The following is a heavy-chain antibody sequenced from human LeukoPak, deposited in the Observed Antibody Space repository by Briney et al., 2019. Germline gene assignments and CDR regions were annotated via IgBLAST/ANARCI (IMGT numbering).Heavy chain of an antibody. V-gene: IGHV1-46*01. CDR2: INPSGGST. D-gene: IGHD5-18*01. J-gene: IGHJ6*02. CDR1: GYTFTSYY. Sequence: VASVKVSCKASGYTFTSYYMHWVRQAPGQGLEWMGIINPSGGSTSYAQKFQGRVTMTRDTSTSTVYMELSSLRSEDTAVYYCARDPEVTGYSYGYYYYGMDDWGQGTTVTVSS. CDR3: ARDPEVTGYSYGYYYYGMDD.